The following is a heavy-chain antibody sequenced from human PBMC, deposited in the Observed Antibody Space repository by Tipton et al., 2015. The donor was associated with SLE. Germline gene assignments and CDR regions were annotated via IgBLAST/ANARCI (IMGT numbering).Heavy chain of an antibody. V-gene: IGHV4-59*08. CDR2: IYYSGST. CDR1: GGSISSYY. D-gene: IGHD6-19*01. Sequence: TLSLTCTVSGGSISSYYWSWIRQSPGKGLEWIGYIYYSGSTNYNPSLKNRVTISVDTSKNQFSLKLSSVTAADTAVYYCARHDGQWDAFDIWGQGTLVTVSS. CDR3: ARHDGQWDAFDI. J-gene: IGHJ3*02.